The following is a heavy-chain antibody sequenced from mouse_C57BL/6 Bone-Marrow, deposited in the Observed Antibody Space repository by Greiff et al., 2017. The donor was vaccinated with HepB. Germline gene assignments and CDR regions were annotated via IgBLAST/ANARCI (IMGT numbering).Heavy chain of an antibody. CDR1: GYSFTSYW. D-gene: IGHD2-4*01. Sequence: VQLQQSGAELAKPGASVKLSCKASGYSFTSYWMHWVKRRPGQGLEWIGYINPSSGYTKYNQKFKDKATLTADKSSSTAYMQLSSLTYEDSAVYYCARGMRLRRDFDYWGQGTTLTVSS. CDR2: INPSSGYT. CDR3: ARGMRLRRDFDY. V-gene: IGHV1-7*01. J-gene: IGHJ2*01.